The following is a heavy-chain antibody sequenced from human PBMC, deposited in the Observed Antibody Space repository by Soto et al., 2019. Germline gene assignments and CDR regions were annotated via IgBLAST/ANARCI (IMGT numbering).Heavy chain of an antibody. CDR3: TRDWRGYDSDIRTHIPHLDS. D-gene: IGHD3-22*01. CDR1: GFTFSSNG. V-gene: IGHV3-48*02. J-gene: IGHJ4*02. Sequence: EVQLVESGGGLVQPGGSLRLSCEASGFTFSSNGMNWVRQAPGKGLEWVSFISIGSSTINYADSVRGRFTISRDNAKNSLYLEMSTLRYDDVAVYYWTRDWRGYDSDIRTHIPHLDSWGQGTLVTVSS. CDR2: ISIGSSTI.